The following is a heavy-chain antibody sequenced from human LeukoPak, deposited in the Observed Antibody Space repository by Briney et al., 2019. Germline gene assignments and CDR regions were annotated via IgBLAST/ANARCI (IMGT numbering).Heavy chain of an antibody. CDR1: GFTFSSYA. J-gene: IGHJ4*02. CDR3: ANSNLGYCSSTSCYPVDY. Sequence: GGSLRLSCAASGFTFSSYAMSWVRQAPGKGLEWVSAISGSGGSTYYADSVKGRFTISRDNSKNTLCLQINSLRAEDTAVYYCANSNLGYCSSTSCYPVDYWGQGTLVTVSS. V-gene: IGHV3-23*01. CDR2: ISGSGGST. D-gene: IGHD2-2*01.